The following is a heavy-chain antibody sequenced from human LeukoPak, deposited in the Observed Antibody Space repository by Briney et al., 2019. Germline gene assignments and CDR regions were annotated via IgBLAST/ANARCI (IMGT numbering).Heavy chain of an antibody. CDR3: ARTIAQYSNSWLYFYHGLDV. CDR2: ISYDGRNN. J-gene: IGHJ6*02. D-gene: IGHD6-13*01. CDR1: GFTFSTFT. Sequence: GSLRLSCAVSGFTFSTFTMHWVRQAPGKGLEWVAVISYDGRNNNYADSVKGRFTISRDNSKSALYLQMDSLRADDTAVYYCARTIAQYSNSWLYFYHGLDVWGQGTTVTVSS. V-gene: IGHV3-30*04.